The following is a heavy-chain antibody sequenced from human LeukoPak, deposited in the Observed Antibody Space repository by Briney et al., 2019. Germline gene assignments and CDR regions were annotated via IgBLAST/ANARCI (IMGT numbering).Heavy chain of an antibody. D-gene: IGHD2-2*01. CDR1: GGSFSGYY. V-gene: IGHV4-34*01. CDR2: INHSGST. CDR3: ARNLVYCSSTSCRDEAFDI. J-gene: IGHJ3*02. Sequence: PSETLSLTCAVYGGSFSGYYWSWIRQPPGKGLEWIGEINHSGSTNYNPSLKSRVTMSLDTSKNQFSLKLSSVTAADTAVYYCARNLVYCSSTSCRDEAFDIWGQGTMVTVSS.